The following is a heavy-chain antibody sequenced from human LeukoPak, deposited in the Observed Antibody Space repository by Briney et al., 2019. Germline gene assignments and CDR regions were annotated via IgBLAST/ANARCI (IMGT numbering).Heavy chain of an antibody. CDR3: ARDVWVADVFFGAMDV. D-gene: IGHD3-3*01. Sequence: GGSLRLSCAASGSAFSGYEMNWVRQAPGKGLEWIAYIGAGGSSGVIYYADSVKGRFTISRDNAKNSLFLQMDSLRVEDTAVYYCARDVWVADVFFGAMDVWGQGTTVSVS. V-gene: IGHV3-48*03. J-gene: IGHJ6*02. CDR1: GSAFSGYE. CDR2: IGAGGSSGVI.